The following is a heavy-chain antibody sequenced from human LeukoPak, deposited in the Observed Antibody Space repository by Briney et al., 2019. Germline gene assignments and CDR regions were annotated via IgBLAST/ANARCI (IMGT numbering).Heavy chain of an antibody. V-gene: IGHV4-39*01. J-gene: IGHJ4*02. D-gene: IGHD2-15*01. Sequence: PSETLSLTCTVSGGSISSSSYYWGWIRQPPGKGLDWIGSIYYSGSTYYNPSLKSRVTISVDTSKIQFSLKLSSVTAADTAVYYCARLVVVAATRWGQGTLVTVSS. CDR1: GGSISSSSYY. CDR2: IYYSGST. CDR3: ARLVVVAATR.